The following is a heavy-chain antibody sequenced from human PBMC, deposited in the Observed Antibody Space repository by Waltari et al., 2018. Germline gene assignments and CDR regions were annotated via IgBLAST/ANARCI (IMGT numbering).Heavy chain of an antibody. CDR2: MYYSGGT. CDR1: GDSISSSSYY. V-gene: IGHV4-39*01. CDR3: VRHARTTSGGKHFDH. J-gene: IGHJ4*02. D-gene: IGHD2-15*01. Sequence: QLQLQESGPGLVKASETLSLTCTVSGDSISSSSYYWGWVRQPPGKGLEWFGNMYYSGGTYYNPPLKGRVTISGDTSKGQFSLKLSSVTAADTSMYYCVRHARTTSGGKHFDHWGQGMLVTVSP.